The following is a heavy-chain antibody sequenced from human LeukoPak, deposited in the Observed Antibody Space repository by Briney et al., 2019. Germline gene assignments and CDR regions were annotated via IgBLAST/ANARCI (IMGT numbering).Heavy chain of an antibody. D-gene: IGHD4-17*01. J-gene: IGHJ6*02. Sequence: SETLSLTCTVSGGSVSSSSYYWSWIRQPPGKGLEWIGYIYYSGSTNYNPSLKSRVTISVDTSKNQFSLKLSSVTAADTAVYYCARGHYGDYTNRILYYYYGMDVWGQGTTVTVSS. CDR3: ARGHYGDYTNRILYYYYGMDV. V-gene: IGHV4-61*01. CDR2: IYYSGST. CDR1: GGSVSSSSYY.